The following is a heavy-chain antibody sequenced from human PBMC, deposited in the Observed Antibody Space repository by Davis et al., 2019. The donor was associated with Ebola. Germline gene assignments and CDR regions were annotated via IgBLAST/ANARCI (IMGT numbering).Heavy chain of an antibody. J-gene: IGHJ4*02. Sequence: GESLKISCAASGFTFSSYGMHWVRQAPGKGLEWVAFIRYDGSNKDYADSVKGRFTISRDSSKNTLYLQMDSLRVEDTAVYYCAKDRGNYYWYFDYWGQGTLVTVSS. V-gene: IGHV3-30*02. CDR1: GFTFSSYG. CDR3: AKDRGNYYWYFDY. CDR2: IRYDGSNK. D-gene: IGHD1-26*01.